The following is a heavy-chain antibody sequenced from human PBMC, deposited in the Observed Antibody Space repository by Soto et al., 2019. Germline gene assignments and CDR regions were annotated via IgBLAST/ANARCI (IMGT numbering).Heavy chain of an antibody. J-gene: IGHJ4*02. CDR3: AREVRYCSSTSCSTDFDY. V-gene: IGHV3-48*01. D-gene: IGHD2-2*02. CDR1: RFTFTSYS. Sequence: GSLRLSCAASRFTFTSYSMNWVRQAPGKGLEWISHISSTSNTIYYADSVKGRFTISRDKNSLYLQMNSLRVEDTAVYYCAREVRYCSSTSCSTDFDYWGQGTLVTVSS. CDR2: ISSTSNTI.